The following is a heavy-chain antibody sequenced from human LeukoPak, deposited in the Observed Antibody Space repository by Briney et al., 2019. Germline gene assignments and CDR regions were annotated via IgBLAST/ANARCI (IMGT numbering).Heavy chain of an antibody. CDR3: ARHDSSGPYNAFDI. D-gene: IGHD3-22*01. J-gene: IGHJ3*02. V-gene: IGHV4-39*01. CDR1: GGSIRSSSYY. Sequence: SETLSLTCTVSGGSIRSSSYYWGWIRQPPGKGLEWIGSIYYSGSTYYNPSLKSRVTISVHTSKNQFSLKLSSVTAADTAVYYCARHDSSGPYNAFDIWGQGTMITVSS. CDR2: IYYSGST.